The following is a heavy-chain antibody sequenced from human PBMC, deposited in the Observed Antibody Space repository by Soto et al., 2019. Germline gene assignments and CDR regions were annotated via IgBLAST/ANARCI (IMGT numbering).Heavy chain of an antibody. Sequence: EVQLVESGGGLVQPGGSLRLSCAASGFTFSKYWMSWVRQAPGKGLEGVSKIKEDGSDKYYVDSVKGRLTISRDNAKNSLYLQMNSLRAEDTAVYYCTRGSGRVYVWCQGTTVTVSS. J-gene: IGHJ6*02. CDR1: GFTFSKYW. CDR2: IKEDGSDK. CDR3: TRGSGRVYV. V-gene: IGHV3-7*05.